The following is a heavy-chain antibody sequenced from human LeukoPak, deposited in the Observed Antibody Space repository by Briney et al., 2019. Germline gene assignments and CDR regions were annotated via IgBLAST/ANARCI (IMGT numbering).Heavy chain of an antibody. V-gene: IGHV3-7*03. CDR3: ARARSMVRGVEYWFDP. J-gene: IGHJ5*02. Sequence: GGSLRLSCAASGFTFSSYAMSWVRQAPGKGLEWVANIKQDGSEKYYVDSVKGRFTISRDNAKNSLYLQMNSLRAEDTAVYYCARARSMVRGVEYWFDPWGQGTLVTVSS. CDR2: IKQDGSEK. D-gene: IGHD3-10*01. CDR1: GFTFSSYA.